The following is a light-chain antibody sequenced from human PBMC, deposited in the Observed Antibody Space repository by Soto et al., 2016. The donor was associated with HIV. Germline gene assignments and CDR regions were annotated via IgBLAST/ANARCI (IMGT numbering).Light chain of an antibody. CDR3: QAWDSTTAV. CDR2: QDS. V-gene: IGLV3-1*01. Sequence: SYELTQPPSVSVSPGQTASITCSGDKLGDKYACWYQQKPGQSPVLVIYQDSKRPSGIPERFSGSNSGNTATLTISGIQPMDEADYYCQAWDSTTAVFGGGTKLTVL. CDR1: KLGDKY. J-gene: IGLJ2*01.